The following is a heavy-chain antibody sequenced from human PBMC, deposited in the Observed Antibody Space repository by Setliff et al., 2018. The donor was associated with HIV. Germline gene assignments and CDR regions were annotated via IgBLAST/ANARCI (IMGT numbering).Heavy chain of an antibody. V-gene: IGHV3-43D*04. CDR2: IQGDGSRT. CDR3: AKELDCGGDCFAYFDS. D-gene: IGHD2-21*02. Sequence: PGGSLILSCAASGFTFRRFSMHWVRQAPGKALEWVSLIQGDGSRTYYADSVKGRFTISRDNRKNSLYLQMNSLTDEDTAWYYRAKELDCGGDCFAYFDSWGQGTLVTVSS. CDR1: GFTFRRFS. J-gene: IGHJ4*02.